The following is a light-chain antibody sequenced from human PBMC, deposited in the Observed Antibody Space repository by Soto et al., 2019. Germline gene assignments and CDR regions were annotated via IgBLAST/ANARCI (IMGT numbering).Light chain of an antibody. V-gene: IGKV1-17*01. CDR2: AAS. Sequence: DIQMTQPPSSLSASVGDRVTITCRASQGISTNLNWYQQKPGKAPKLLIYAASSLQSGVPSRFSGSGSGTEFTLTISSLQPDDFATYYCQHYNSYSEAFGQGTKVDIK. CDR3: QHYNSYSEA. J-gene: IGKJ1*01. CDR1: QGISTN.